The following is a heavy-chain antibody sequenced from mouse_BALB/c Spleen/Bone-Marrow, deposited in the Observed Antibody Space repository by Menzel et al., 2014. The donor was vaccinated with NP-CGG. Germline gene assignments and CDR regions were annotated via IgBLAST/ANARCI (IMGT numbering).Heavy chain of an antibody. CDR1: GDSITSGY. CDR2: ISYSGST. Sequence: VQLQQSGPSLVKPSQTLSLPCSVTGDSITSGYWNWIRKFPGNKLEYMGYISYSGSTYYNPSLRSRISITRDTSKNQYYLQLNSVTTEDTATYYCARSRDYYGNSLDYWGQGTTLTVSS. J-gene: IGHJ2*01. V-gene: IGHV3-8*02. CDR3: ARSRDYYGNSLDY. D-gene: IGHD2-1*01.